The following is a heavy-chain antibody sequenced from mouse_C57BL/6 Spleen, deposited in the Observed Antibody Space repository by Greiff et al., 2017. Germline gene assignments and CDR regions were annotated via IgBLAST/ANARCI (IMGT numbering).Heavy chain of an antibody. Sequence: VQLQQSGPELVKPGASVKLSCKASGYTFTSYDINWVKQRPGQGLEWIGWIYPRDGSTKYNEKFKGKATLTVDTSSSTAYMELHSLTSEDSAVYFCARCYGYDVENYFDYWGQGTTLTVSS. D-gene: IGHD2-2*01. V-gene: IGHV1-85*01. CDR1: GYTFTSYD. J-gene: IGHJ2*01. CDR3: ARCYGYDVENYFDY. CDR2: IYPRDGST.